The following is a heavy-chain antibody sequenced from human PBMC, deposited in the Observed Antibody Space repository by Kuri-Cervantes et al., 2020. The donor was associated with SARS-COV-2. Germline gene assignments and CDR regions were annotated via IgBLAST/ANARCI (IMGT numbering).Heavy chain of an antibody. CDR1: GGSISSGSYY. Sequence: SCTVSGGSISSGSYYWTWIRQPAGKGLEWIGRLYTSGSTNYNPSLKSRVTISADASKNQFSLNLSSVTAADTAVYYCARGGYYYDSSGYYYSSEYFQHWGQGTLVTVSS. CDR3: ARGGYYYDSSGYYYSSEYFQH. J-gene: IGHJ1*01. V-gene: IGHV4-61*02. D-gene: IGHD3-22*01. CDR2: LYTSGST.